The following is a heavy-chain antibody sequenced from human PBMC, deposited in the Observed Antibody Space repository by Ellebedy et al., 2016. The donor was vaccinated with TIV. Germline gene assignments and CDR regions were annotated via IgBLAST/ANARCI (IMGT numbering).Heavy chain of an antibody. CDR2: IFYSGSA. CDR3: ARTDPWQPIDD. D-gene: IGHD2-21*02. CDR1: GGSISNSDYY. V-gene: IGHV4-39*01. J-gene: IGHJ4*02. Sequence: MPSETLSLTCTVSGGSISNSDYYWNWIRQPTGKGLEWIGSIFYSGSAYYNPSLKSRVTLSADTSKNQFSLNLRTVNAAETAVYYCARTDPWQPIDDWGQGILVSVSS.